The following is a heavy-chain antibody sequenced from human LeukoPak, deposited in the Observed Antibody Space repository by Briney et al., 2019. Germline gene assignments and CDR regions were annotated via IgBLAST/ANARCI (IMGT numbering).Heavy chain of an antibody. V-gene: IGHV3-33*01. J-gene: IGHJ5*02. CDR3: ARDSRYSSGWYGLDP. Sequence: PGRSLRLSCAASGFTFSSYGMHWVRQAPGKGLEWVAVIWYDGSNKYYADSVKGRFTIPRDNPKNTLYLQMNSLRAEDTAVYYCARDSRYSSGWYGLDPWGQGTLVTVSS. CDR1: GFTFSSYG. D-gene: IGHD6-19*01. CDR2: IWYDGSNK.